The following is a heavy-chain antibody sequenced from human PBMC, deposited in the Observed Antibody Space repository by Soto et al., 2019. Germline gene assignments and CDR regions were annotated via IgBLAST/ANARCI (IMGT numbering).Heavy chain of an antibody. CDR1: GFSLSASGMG. CDR3: AHYSSTSSFDY. CDR2: IYWDDDK. Sequence: QITLKESGPTLVKPTQTFTLACTFSGFSLSASGMGVGWIRQPPGKALEWLALIYWDDDKRYSPSLKSRLTITKDTTKNQVVLTMTNMDPVDTATYYCAHYSSTSSFDYWGQGTLVTVSS. J-gene: IGHJ4*02. D-gene: IGHD6-13*01. V-gene: IGHV2-5*02.